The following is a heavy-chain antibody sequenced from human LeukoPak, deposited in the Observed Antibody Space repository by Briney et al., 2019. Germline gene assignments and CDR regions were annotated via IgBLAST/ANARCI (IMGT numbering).Heavy chain of an antibody. CDR1: GFTFSNYA. J-gene: IGHJ6*03. CDR2: IKQDGSEK. D-gene: IGHD1-26*01. Sequence: GGSLRLSCAASGFTFSNYAMTWVRQAPGKGLEWVANIKQDGSEKYYVDSVKGRFTISRDNAKNSLYLQMNSLRAEDTAVYYCARTVSGSYIFYYYYYMDVWGKGTTVTVSS. V-gene: IGHV3-7*01. CDR3: ARTVSGSYIFYYYYYMDV.